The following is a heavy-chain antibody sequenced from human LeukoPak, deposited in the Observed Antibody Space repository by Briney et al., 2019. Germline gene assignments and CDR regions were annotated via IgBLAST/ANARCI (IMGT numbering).Heavy chain of an antibody. CDR3: AKSSGGVAANNWFDP. V-gene: IGHV3-33*06. CDR1: GFTFSSYG. J-gene: IGHJ5*02. D-gene: IGHD6-13*01. CDR2: IWYDGSNK. Sequence: GRSLRLSCAASGFTFSSYGMHWVRQAPGKGLEWVAVIWYDGSNKYHADSVKGRFTISRDNSKNTLYLQMNSLRAEDTAVYYCAKSSGGVAANNWFDPWGQGTLVTVSS.